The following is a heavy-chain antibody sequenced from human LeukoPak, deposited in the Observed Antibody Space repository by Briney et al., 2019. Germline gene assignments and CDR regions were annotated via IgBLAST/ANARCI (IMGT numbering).Heavy chain of an antibody. D-gene: IGHD2-15*01. CDR1: GYPFGSYG. Sequence: ASVKVSCKASGYPFGSYGISWVRQAPGQGLEWMGWNSGYEGNTKYAQKFQGRVTMTTDTSTSTAYMELRSLRSDDTAVYYCARDHGGKVDRYFDLWGRGTLVTVSS. V-gene: IGHV1-18*01. CDR2: NSGYEGNT. CDR3: ARDHGGKVDRYFDL. J-gene: IGHJ2*01.